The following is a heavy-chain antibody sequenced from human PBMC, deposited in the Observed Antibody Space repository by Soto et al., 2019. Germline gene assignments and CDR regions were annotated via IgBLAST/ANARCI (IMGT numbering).Heavy chain of an antibody. Sequence: EVQLLESVGGLVQPGGSLRLSCAASGFTFSSYAMSWVRQAPGKGLEWVSAISGSGGSTYYADSVKGRVTISRDNSTNTRSLQLTSLRATDTAVYYCAKDGTPPWYSGSYGTFYYDYGMGVWGQGTTVTVSS. J-gene: IGHJ6*02. CDR1: GFTFSSYA. V-gene: IGHV3-23*01. CDR2: ISGSGGST. D-gene: IGHD1-26*01. CDR3: AKDGTPPWYSGSYGTFYYDYGMGV.